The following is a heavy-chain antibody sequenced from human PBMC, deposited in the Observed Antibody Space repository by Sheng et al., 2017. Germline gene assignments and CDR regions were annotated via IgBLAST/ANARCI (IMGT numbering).Heavy chain of an antibody. Sequence: QVQLGESGGGLVKPGGSLRLSCSASGFSFSEFHMSWVRQAPGKGLEWVSYVSSSGSFTNYADSVKGRFTVSRDNGKNSVFLEMKSLRVDDTAVYYCAKHNWDSLGHWGQGTLVTVSS. V-gene: IGHV3-11*05. CDR2: VSSSGSFT. CDR3: AKHNWDSLGH. CDR1: GFSFSEFH. D-gene: IGHD1-7*01. J-gene: IGHJ4*02.